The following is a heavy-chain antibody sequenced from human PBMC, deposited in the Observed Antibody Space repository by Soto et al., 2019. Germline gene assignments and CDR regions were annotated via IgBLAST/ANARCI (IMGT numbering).Heavy chain of an antibody. Sequence: QVQLVQSGAEEKKPGASVKVSCKASGYTFTSYAMHWVRQAPGQRLEWMGWINAGNGNTKYSQKFQGRVTITRDTSASTAYMELSSRRSEDTAGYYCARAWGVVTAPDYWGQGTLVTGSS. D-gene: IGHD2-21*02. CDR3: ARAWGVVTAPDY. CDR1: GYTFTSYA. V-gene: IGHV1-3*05. CDR2: INAGNGNT. J-gene: IGHJ4*02.